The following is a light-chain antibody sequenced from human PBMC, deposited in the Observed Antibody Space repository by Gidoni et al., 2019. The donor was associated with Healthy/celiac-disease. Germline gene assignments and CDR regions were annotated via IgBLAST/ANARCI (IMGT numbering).Light chain of an antibody. CDR1: QSVSRY. J-gene: IGKJ4*01. CDR2: DAS. CDR3: QQRSNWPLT. Sequence: EIVLTQSPATLSLYPGERATLACRASQSVSRYLAWYQQKPGQAPRLLIYDASNRATGIPARFSGSGSGTDFTLTSSSLEPEDFAVYYCQQRSNWPLTFGGGTKVEIK. V-gene: IGKV3-11*01.